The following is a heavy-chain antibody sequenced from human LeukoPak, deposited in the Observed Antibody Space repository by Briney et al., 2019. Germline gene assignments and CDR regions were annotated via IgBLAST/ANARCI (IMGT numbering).Heavy chain of an antibody. D-gene: IGHD5-12*01. J-gene: IGHJ3*02. CDR3: VKDMASGYGRGDAFDI. CDR1: GLTFSSYA. Sequence: GGSLRLSCSASGLTFSSYAIHWVRQAPGKGLEYVSGICSNGGGTYHAGSVKGRFTISRDNSKNTLYLQMSSLRAEDTAVYYCVKDMASGYGRGDAFDIWGQGTLVTVS. V-gene: IGHV3-64D*09. CDR2: ICSNGGGT.